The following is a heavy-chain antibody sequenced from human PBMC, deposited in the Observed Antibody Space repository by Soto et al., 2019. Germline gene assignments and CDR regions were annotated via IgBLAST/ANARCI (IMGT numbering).Heavy chain of an antibody. CDR3: TRCRRAIEMGPILDY. CDR1: GFTVSNNY. CDR2: LYSGGST. Sequence: EVQLVESGGGLVQPGGSLRLSCAVSGFTVSNNYMSWVRQAPGKGLECVSVLYSGGSTYYADSVKGRFTISSHNSKNTLYLQMNSLRPDDTAVYYCTRCRRAIEMGPILDYWGQGALVTVSS. V-gene: IGHV3-53*04. J-gene: IGHJ4*02. D-gene: IGHD3-9*01.